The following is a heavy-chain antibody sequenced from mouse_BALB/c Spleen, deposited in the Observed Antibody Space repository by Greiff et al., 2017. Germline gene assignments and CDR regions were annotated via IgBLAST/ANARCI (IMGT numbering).Heavy chain of an antibody. V-gene: IGHV14-1*02. Sequence: EVQLLQSGAELVRPGASVKLSCTASGFNIKDYYMHWVKQRPEQGLEWIGWIDPENGNTKYDPKFQGKASITADTSSNTAYLQLSSLSSEDTAVYCCDRYFDYWGQGTTLTVSA. CDR1: GFNIKDYY. CDR3: DRYFDY. CDR2: IDPENGNT. J-gene: IGHJ2*01.